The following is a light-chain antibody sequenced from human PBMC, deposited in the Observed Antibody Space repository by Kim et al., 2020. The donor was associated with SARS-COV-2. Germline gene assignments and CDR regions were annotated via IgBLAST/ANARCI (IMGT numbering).Light chain of an antibody. Sequence: VKLTCTLTSGHIGYAIEWHQQQPEKGPRYLMKLNSDGSHSKGDGIPDRFSGSSSGAERSLTISSLQSEDEADYYCQTWGTGIHVIFGGGTQLTVL. CDR2: LNSDGSH. CDR1: SGHIGYA. V-gene: IGLV4-69*01. CDR3: QTWGTGIHVI. J-gene: IGLJ2*01.